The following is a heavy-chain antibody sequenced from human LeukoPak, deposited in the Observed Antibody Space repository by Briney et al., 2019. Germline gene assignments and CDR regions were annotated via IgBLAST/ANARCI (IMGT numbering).Heavy chain of an antibody. CDR2: INPNSGGT. J-gene: IGHJ4*02. Sequence: RASVKVSCKASGYTFTGYYMHWVRQAPGQGLEWMGWINPNSGGTNYAQKFQGRVTMTRDTSISTAYMELSRLRSDDTAVYYCARGHRVYDSSGYYYNWGQGTLVTVSS. CDR1: GYTFTGYY. D-gene: IGHD3-22*01. V-gene: IGHV1-2*02. CDR3: ARGHRVYDSSGYYYN.